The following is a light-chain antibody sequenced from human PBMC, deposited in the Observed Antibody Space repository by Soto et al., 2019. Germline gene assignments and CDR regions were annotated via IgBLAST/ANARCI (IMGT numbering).Light chain of an antibody. CDR2: DAS. V-gene: IGKV3-11*01. CDR3: QQRSNWART. CDR1: QSVSSY. J-gene: IGKJ1*01. Sequence: EIVLTQSPATLSLSPGERATLSCRASQSVSSYLAWYQQKPGQAPRLLIYDASNRATGIPARFSGRGSGTDFTLTISRLEPEGLGVYFCQQRSNWARTFGEGTKVDIK.